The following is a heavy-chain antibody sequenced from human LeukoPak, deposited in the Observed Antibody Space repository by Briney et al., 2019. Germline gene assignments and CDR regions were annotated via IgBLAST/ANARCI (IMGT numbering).Heavy chain of an antibody. V-gene: IGHV3-7*01. CDR2: IKNDGSEK. CDR3: ARIRPDVLTGYYIDY. Sequence: PGGSLRLSCAASGFTFSSYAMSWVRQAPGKGLEWVANIKNDGSEKYYADSVKGRFTISRDNAKNLLNLQMNSLRAEDTAVYYCARIRPDVLTGYYIDYWGQGTLVTVSS. CDR1: GFTFSSYA. D-gene: IGHD3-9*01. J-gene: IGHJ4*02.